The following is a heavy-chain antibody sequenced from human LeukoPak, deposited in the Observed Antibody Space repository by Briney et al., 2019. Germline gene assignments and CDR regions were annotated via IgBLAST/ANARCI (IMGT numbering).Heavy chain of an antibody. J-gene: IGHJ6*03. CDR1: GGSCSGYY. Sequence: PETLSLTCAVYGGSCSGYYWSWIRQPPGKGLEWIGEINHSGSTDYNPSLKSRVAISVDTSKNQFSLKLSSVTAADTAVYYCATYYGSGSDSYYYYMDVWGRGTTVTVSS. CDR2: INHSGST. CDR3: ATYYGSGSDSYYYYMDV. D-gene: IGHD3-10*01. V-gene: IGHV4-34*01.